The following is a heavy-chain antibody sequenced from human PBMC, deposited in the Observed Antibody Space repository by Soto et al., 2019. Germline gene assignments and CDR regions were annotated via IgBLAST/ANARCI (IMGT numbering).Heavy chain of an antibody. CDR3: TTGSVEGV. CDR2: IKTKAEGGAT. Sequence: EVQMVESGGGLVKPGGSLRLSCAASDFTITNAWMTWVRQAPGKGLEWVGRIKTKAEGGATDYAAPLKGRFTISRDDSRNTPWLQMNSLKTEDMAVYYCTTGSVEGVWGQGATVTFSS. D-gene: IGHD2-15*01. CDR1: DFTITNAW. J-gene: IGHJ6*01. V-gene: IGHV3-15*07.